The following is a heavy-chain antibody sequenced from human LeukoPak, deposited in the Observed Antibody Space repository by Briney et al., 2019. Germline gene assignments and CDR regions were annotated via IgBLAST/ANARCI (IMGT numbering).Heavy chain of an antibody. D-gene: IGHD3-22*01. CDR1: GFTFSSYG. J-gene: IGHJ4*02. CDR3: AKEGHYDSSGYYRPDY. CDR2: ISGSGGST. Sequence: GGSLRLSCAASGFTFSSYGITWVRQAPGKGLEWVSAISGSGGSTYYADSVKGRFTISRDNSKNTLYLQMNSLRAEDTAVYYCAKEGHYDSSGYYRPDYWGQGTLVTVSS. V-gene: IGHV3-23*01.